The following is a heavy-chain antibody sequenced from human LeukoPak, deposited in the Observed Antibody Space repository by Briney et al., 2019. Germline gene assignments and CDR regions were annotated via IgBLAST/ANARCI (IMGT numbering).Heavy chain of an antibody. CDR2: LHPDTGYA. CDR1: GYPFTTYE. CDR3: ARGPQNDP. J-gene: IGHJ5*02. Sequence: ASVKVSCETSGYPFTTYEINWVRQAAGQGLEWMGWLHPDTGYADYAQKFQGRVTMTSDTSISTAYMELSSLRSDDTAVYFCARGPQNDPWGQGTLVTVSS. V-gene: IGHV1-8*01.